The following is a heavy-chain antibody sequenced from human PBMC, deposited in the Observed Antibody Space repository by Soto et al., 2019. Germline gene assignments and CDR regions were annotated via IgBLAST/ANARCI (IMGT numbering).Heavy chain of an antibody. CDR3: AKGTMGATGY. CDR2: ISYDGSNK. CDR1: GFTFSSYG. J-gene: IGHJ4*02. D-gene: IGHD1-26*01. Sequence: QVQLVESGGGVVQPGRSLRLSCAASGFTFSSYGMHWVRQAPGKGLEWVAVISYDGSNKYYADSVKGRFTISRDNSKNTLYLQMNSLRAEDTAVYYCAKGTMGATGYWGQGTLVTVSS. V-gene: IGHV3-30*18.